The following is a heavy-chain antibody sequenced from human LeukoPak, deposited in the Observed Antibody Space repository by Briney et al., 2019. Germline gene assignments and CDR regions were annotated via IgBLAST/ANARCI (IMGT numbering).Heavy chain of an antibody. Sequence: GGSLRLSCAASGFTFSSYAMHWVRQAPGKGLEWVAVISYDGSNKYYADSVKGRFTISRDNSKNTLYLQMNSLRAEDTAVYYCARVNIAARNYWQYYYYMDVWGKGTTVTVSS. CDR1: GFTFSSYA. D-gene: IGHD6-6*01. CDR3: ARVNIAARNYWQYYYYMDV. CDR2: ISYDGSNK. V-gene: IGHV3-30*04. J-gene: IGHJ6*03.